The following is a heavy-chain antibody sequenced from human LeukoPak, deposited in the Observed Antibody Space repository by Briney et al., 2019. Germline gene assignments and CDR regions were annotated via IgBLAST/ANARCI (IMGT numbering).Heavy chain of an antibody. V-gene: IGHV3-23*01. CDR2: TSGYGADT. Sequence: GGSLRLSCAASGFTFGSYAMSWVRQAPGKGLEWVSTTSGYGADTFYAESVKGRFTISRDNSKNTLYLKVNSLRAEDTAAYYCAKSSGYMDVWGKGTTVTVSS. J-gene: IGHJ6*03. CDR3: AKSSGYMDV. CDR1: GFTFGSYA. D-gene: IGHD6-19*01.